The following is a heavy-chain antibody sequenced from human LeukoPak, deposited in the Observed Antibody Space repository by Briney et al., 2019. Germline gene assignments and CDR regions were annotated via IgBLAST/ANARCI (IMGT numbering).Heavy chain of an antibody. J-gene: IGHJ4*02. Sequence: GGSLRLSCAASGFTFSDYYMSWIRQAPGKGLEWVSYVSSSGSSIYYADSVKGRFTISRDNAKNSLYLQMNSLRAEDTAVYYCARPSLYSSGYYYDFDYWGQGTLVTVSS. V-gene: IGHV3-11*01. D-gene: IGHD3-22*01. CDR3: ARPSLYSSGYYYDFDY. CDR2: VSSSGSSI. CDR1: GFTFSDYY.